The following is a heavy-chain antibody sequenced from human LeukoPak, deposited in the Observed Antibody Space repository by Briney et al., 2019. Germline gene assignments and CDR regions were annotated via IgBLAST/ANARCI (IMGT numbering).Heavy chain of an antibody. CDR1: GGSISRSSYY. CDR3: VSQGYYSYMDV. Sequence: SETLSLTCNVSGGSISRSSYYWGWIRQPPGKGLEWIGSIYYSGSTYYNPSLKSRVSISIDTSKNQVSLNVSSVTAADTAVYYCVSQGYYSYMDVWGKGTTVTVS. CDR2: IYYSGST. V-gene: IGHV4-39*07. J-gene: IGHJ6*03.